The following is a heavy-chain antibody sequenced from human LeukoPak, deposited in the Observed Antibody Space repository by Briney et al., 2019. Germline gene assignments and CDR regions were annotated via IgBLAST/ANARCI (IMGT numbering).Heavy chain of an antibody. CDR1: GYSISSGYY. D-gene: IGHD6-13*01. CDR3: ARDFSSSWKLGGAFDI. Sequence: SETLSLTCTVSGYSISSGYYWSWIRQPPGKGLEWIGYIYYSGSTNYNPSLKSRVTISVDTSKNQFSLKLSSVTAADTAVYYCARDFSSSWKLGGAFDIWGQGTMVTVSS. CDR2: IYYSGST. V-gene: IGHV4-61*01. J-gene: IGHJ3*02.